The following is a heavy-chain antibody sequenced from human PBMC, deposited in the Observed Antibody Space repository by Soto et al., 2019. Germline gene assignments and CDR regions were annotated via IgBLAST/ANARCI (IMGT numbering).Heavy chain of an antibody. CDR2: MNPNSGNT. V-gene: IGHV1-8*01. J-gene: IGHJ4*02. CDR3: TRGFKLQLPTY. Sequence: QVQLVQSGAEVRKPGASVKVSCKASGYTFTSYDINWVRHAPGQGLEWMGWMNPNSGNTGYVQKFQGRVTMTRDTSISTAYMELSGLRSEDTAVYYCTRGFKLQLPTYWGQGTLVTVSS. D-gene: IGHD1-7*01. CDR1: GYTFTSYD.